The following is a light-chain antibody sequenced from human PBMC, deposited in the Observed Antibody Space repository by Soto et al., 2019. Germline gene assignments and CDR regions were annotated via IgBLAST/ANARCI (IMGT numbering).Light chain of an antibody. CDR2: GAS. CDR1: QSVSNN. Sequence: EIVMTQSPATLSVSPGERATLSCRASQSVSNNLAWYQQKPGQTPRLLIYGASTWATGIPVRFSGSGSGTEFTLTISSLQSEDFAVYYCQQYNNWPPVTFGQGTKLEIK. J-gene: IGKJ2*01. CDR3: QQYNNWPPVT. V-gene: IGKV3-15*01.